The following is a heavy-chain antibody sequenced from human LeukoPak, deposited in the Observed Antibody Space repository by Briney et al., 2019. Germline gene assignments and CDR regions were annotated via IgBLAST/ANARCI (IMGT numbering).Heavy chain of an antibody. CDR1: GYSFTSYW. CDR2: IYPGDSDT. CDR3: ARLVQQLVPLSFDY. J-gene: IGHJ4*02. V-gene: IGHV5-51*01. D-gene: IGHD6-6*01. Sequence: GEPLKISCKGSGYSFTSYWIGWVRQIPGKGLEWMGIIYPGDSDTRYSPSFQGQVTISADKSISTAYLQWSSLKASDTAMYYCARLVQQLVPLSFDYWGQGTLVTVSS.